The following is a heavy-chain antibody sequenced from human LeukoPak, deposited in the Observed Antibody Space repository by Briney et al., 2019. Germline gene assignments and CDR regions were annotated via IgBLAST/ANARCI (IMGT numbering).Heavy chain of an antibody. CDR3: ARGGLYCYGHRTHYYMDV. J-gene: IGHJ6*03. Sequence: SVRVSCKASGGTVTSYAISWVGQAPGQGVEWRGGIIPIFGTANYAQKFQGRVTITTDESTSTAYMELSSLRSEATAVYYCARGGLYCYGHRTHYYMDVWGKGNTVTASS. V-gene: IGHV1-69*05. D-gene: IGHD5-18*01. CDR2: IIPIFGTA. CDR1: GGTVTSYA.